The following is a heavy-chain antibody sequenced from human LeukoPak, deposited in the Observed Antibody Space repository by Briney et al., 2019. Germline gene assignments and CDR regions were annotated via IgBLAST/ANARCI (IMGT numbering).Heavy chain of an antibody. J-gene: IGHJ1*01. CDR2: INYDARSR. CDR1: GFTFSLSW. D-gene: IGHD1-1*01. Sequence: PGGSLRLSCAASGFTFSLSWMHWVRQAPGKGLEWVSSINYDARSRTYADSVKGRLTISRDNAENTLFRQMNSLRVEDTAIYSCVRGAGPGTPFDWGQGILVTVSS. V-gene: IGHV3-74*01. CDR3: VRGAGPGTPFD.